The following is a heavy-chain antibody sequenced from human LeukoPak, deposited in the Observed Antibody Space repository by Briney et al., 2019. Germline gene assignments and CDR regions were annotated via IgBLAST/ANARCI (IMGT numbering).Heavy chain of an antibody. D-gene: IGHD4-17*01. J-gene: IGHJ6*02. CDR1: GYTFTGYY. Sequence: GASVKVSCKASGYTFTGYYMHWVRQAPGQGLEWMGWMNPNSGGTNYAQKFQGRVTMTRDTSISTAYMELSRLRSDDTAVYYCASNPGNDYGDYPYYYGMDVWGQGTTVTVSS. V-gene: IGHV1-2*02. CDR3: ASNPGNDYGDYPYYYGMDV. CDR2: MNPNSGGT.